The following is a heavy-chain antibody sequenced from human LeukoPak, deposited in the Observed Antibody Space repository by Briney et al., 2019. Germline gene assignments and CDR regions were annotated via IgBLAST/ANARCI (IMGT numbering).Heavy chain of an antibody. CDR2: IYYSGST. J-gene: IGHJ5*02. CDR3: ATRQLIQWLGSGDWFDP. V-gene: IGHV4-39*01. Sequence: SETLSLTCTVSGGSISSYYWGWIRQPPGKGLEWIGSIYYSGSTYYNPSLKSRVTISVDTSKNQFSLKLSSVTAADTAVYYCATRQLIQWLGSGDWFDPWGQGTLVTVSS. D-gene: IGHD6-19*01. CDR1: GGSISSYY.